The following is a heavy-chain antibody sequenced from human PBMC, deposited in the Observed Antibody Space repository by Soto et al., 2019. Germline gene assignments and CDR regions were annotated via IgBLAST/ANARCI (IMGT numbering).Heavy chain of an antibody. CDR1: GGSISNTKSY. CDR3: ARQPEERCSAGRYGLDV. D-gene: IGHD6-6*01. V-gene: IGHV4-39*01. Sequence: SETLSLTCTVSGGSISNTKSYWGWIRQPPGKGLEWIGIIYFSGSTYYNPSLKSRITISVDTSKNQFSLKLNSVTAADTAVFYCARQPEERCSAGRYGLDVWGQGITVTVSS. J-gene: IGHJ6*02. CDR2: IYFSGST.